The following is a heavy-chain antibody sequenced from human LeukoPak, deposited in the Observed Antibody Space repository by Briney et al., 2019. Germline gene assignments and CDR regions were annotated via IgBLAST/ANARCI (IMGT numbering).Heavy chain of an antibody. Sequence: GGSLRLSCAASGFTFSRYAMSWVRQAPGKGLEWVSAISGSGDTIYYADSVKGRFTISRDNSKNTLYLQMNSLRVEDTAVYYCAGQPGLAVAGRFDYWGQGTPVTVSS. CDR2: ISGSGDTI. J-gene: IGHJ4*02. CDR1: GFTFSRYA. V-gene: IGHV3-23*01. D-gene: IGHD6-19*01. CDR3: AGQPGLAVAGRFDY.